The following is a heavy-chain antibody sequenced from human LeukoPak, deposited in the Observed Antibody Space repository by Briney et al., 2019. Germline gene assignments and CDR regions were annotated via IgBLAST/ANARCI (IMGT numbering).Heavy chain of an antibody. J-gene: IGHJ4*02. Sequence: PGRSLRLSCAASGFTFSSYAMHWVRQAPGKGLEWVAVISYDGSNKYYADSVKGRFTISRDNSRNTLYLQMNSLRAEDTAVYYCANTLVAATRDYWGQGTLVTVSS. CDR3: ANTLVAATRDY. D-gene: IGHD1-26*01. CDR2: ISYDGSNK. CDR1: GFTFSSYA. V-gene: IGHV3-30-3*01.